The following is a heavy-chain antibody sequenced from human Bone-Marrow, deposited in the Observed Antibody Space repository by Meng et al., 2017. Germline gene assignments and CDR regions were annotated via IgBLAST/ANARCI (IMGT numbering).Heavy chain of an antibody. Sequence: QWRLPESGPALVEPSQTLSLTCSVSGGSISSGGYYWSWIRQHPGKGLEWIGYIYYSGSTYYNPSLKSLVTISVDTSKNQFSLKLSSVTAADTAVYYCARVGYSGSRVTSYYFDYWGQGTLVTVSS. CDR1: GGSISSGGYY. CDR3: ARVGYSGSRVTSYYFDY. V-gene: IGHV4-31*01. D-gene: IGHD1-26*01. CDR2: IYYSGST. J-gene: IGHJ4*02.